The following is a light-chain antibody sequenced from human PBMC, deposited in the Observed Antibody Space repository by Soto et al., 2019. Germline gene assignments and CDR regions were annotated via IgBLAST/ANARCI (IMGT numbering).Light chain of an antibody. CDR2: KAS. J-gene: IGKJ2*01. CDR1: QTISSW. CDR3: QQSYSTPYT. Sequence: DIQMTQSPSILSASVGDRVTITCRASQTISSWLAWYQQKPGKAPKLLIYKASTLKSGVPSRFSGSGSGTEFTLTISSLQPDDFATYYCQQSYSTPYTFGQGTKVDIK. V-gene: IGKV1-5*03.